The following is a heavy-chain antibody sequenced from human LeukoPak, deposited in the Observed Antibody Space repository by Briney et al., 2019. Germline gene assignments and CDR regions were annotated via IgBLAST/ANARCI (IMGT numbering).Heavy chain of an antibody. CDR1: GFIFSSYS. CDR3: AREEYSSSWYLPFDF. CDR2: VWYDGNKK. J-gene: IGHJ4*02. D-gene: IGHD6-13*01. V-gene: IGHV3-33*01. Sequence: GTSLRLSCAASGFIFSSYSIHWLRQAPGKGLEWVAVVWYDGNKKYYADSVKGRFTISRDNSNNTLFLQMNSLRAEDTAVYYCAREEYSSSWYLPFDFGGQGTLVTVSS.